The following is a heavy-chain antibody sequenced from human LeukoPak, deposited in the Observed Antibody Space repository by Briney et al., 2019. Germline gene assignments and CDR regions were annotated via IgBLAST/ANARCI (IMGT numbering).Heavy chain of an antibody. J-gene: IGHJ1*01. V-gene: IGHV1-18*01. Sequence: ASVKVSCKASSYTFTSYGISWVRQAPGQGLEWMGWISAYNGNTNYAQKLQGRVTMTTDTSTSTAYMELRSLRSDDTAVYYCARGAYCTNGVCYPSAEYFQHWGQGTLVTVSS. CDR3: ARGAYCTNGVCYPSAEYFQH. CDR2: ISAYNGNT. D-gene: IGHD2-8*01. CDR1: SYTFTSYG.